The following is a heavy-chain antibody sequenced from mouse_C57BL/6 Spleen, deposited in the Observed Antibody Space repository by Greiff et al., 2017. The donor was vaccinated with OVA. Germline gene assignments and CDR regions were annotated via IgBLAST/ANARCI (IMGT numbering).Heavy chain of an antibody. Sequence: QVQLQQPGAELVMPGASVKLSCKASGYTFTSYWMHWVKQRPGQGLEWIGEIDPSASYTNYNQKFKGKSTLTVDKSSSTAYMQLSSLTSEDSAVYYGARDYGSSLRDFDYWGQGTTLTVSS. CDR1: GYTFTSYW. J-gene: IGHJ2*01. V-gene: IGHV1-69*01. CDR3: ARDYGSSLRDFDY. CDR2: IDPSASYT. D-gene: IGHD1-1*01.